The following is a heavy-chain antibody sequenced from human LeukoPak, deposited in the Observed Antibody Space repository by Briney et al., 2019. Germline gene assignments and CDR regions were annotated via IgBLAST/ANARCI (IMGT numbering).Heavy chain of an antibody. J-gene: IGHJ4*02. V-gene: IGHV3-53*01. CDR1: GFTVSSKY. Sequence: GGSLRLSCAASGFTVSSKYMSWVRQAPGKWLEWVSIIYSGGSTYYADSVKGRFTISRDNSKNTLFLQMDSLRAEDTAVYYCARGGSSSHFDYWGQGTLVTVSS. CDR3: ARGGSSSHFDY. D-gene: IGHD6-13*01. CDR2: IYSGGST.